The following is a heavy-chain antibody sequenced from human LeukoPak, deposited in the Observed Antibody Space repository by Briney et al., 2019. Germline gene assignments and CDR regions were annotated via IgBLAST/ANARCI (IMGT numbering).Heavy chain of an antibody. CDR2: VSYGGSNK. Sequence: QSGGSLRLSCAASGFTFESYTIHWVRQAPGKGLEWVALVSYGGSNKYYIDSVKGRFTISRDNSKNTLYLQMNSLRAEDTAVYYCARGHFSSWDEMGYYGMDVWGQGTTVTVSS. J-gene: IGHJ6*02. CDR3: ARGHFSSWDEMGYYGMDV. V-gene: IGHV3-30-3*01. CDR1: GFTFESYT. D-gene: IGHD6-13*01.